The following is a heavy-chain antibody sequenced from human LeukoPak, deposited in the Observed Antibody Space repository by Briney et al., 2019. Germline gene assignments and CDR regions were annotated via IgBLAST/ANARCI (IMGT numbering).Heavy chain of an antibody. CDR1: GGSFSGYY. V-gene: IGHV4-34*01. Sequence: SETLSLTCAVYGGSFSGYYWSWIRQPPGKGLEWIGEINHSGSTKYNPSLKSRVTISVDTSKNQFSLKLSSVTAADTAVYYCARGGMIVVANWFDPWGQGTLVTVSS. J-gene: IGHJ5*02. CDR2: INHSGST. D-gene: IGHD3-22*01. CDR3: ARGGMIVVANWFDP.